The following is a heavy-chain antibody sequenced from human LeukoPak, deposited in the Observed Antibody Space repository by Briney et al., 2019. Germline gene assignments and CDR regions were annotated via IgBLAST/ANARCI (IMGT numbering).Heavy chain of an antibody. V-gene: IGHV3-49*04. CDR2: IRRKTSGGTT. Sequence: AGRSLRLSCAASGFTFGDYEMSWVRQAPGKGLEWVSFIRRKTSGGTTENAASVKGRFTISRDDSKSIAYLQLNSLKTEDTAAYYCTRVFRRDGYNSFDYWGQGTLVTVSS. J-gene: IGHJ4*02. CDR1: GFTFGDYE. CDR3: TRVFRRDGYNSFDY. D-gene: IGHD5-24*01.